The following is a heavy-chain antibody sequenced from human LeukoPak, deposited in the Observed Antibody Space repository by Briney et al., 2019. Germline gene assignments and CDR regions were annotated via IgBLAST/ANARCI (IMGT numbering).Heavy chain of an antibody. CDR2: FDPEDGET. V-gene: IGHV1-24*01. J-gene: IGHJ5*02. CDR1: GYTLTELS. D-gene: IGHD1-26*01. Sequence: ASVTLSCKVSGYTLTELSMHWVRQAPGKGLEWMGGFDPEDGETMYAQKFQGRVTMTEDTSTDTAYMELSSLRSEDTAVYYCASTKEWELPTDNWFDPWGQGTRVSLSS. CDR3: ASTKEWELPTDNWFDP.